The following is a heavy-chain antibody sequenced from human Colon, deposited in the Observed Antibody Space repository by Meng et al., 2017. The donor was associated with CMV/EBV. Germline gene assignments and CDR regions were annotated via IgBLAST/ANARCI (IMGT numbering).Heavy chain of an antibody. D-gene: IGHD4/OR15-4a*01. Sequence: LSCGGSGFTFGSHAMSWVRQGPGEGLEWVSGISWNGDSTFYADSVRGRFTISRDNAKNSLYLQMDSLRVEDTALYYCAKDYMSACDSWGQGTLVTVSS. CDR1: GFTFGSHA. V-gene: IGHV3-20*04. J-gene: IGHJ4*02. CDR2: ISWNGDST. CDR3: AKDYMSACDS.